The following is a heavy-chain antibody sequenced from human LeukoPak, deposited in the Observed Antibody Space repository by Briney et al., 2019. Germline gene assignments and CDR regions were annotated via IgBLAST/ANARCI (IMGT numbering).Heavy chain of an antibody. CDR3: ARRRVVIWVILVGFHKEAYYFDS. CDR2: IIHSGGRT. V-gene: IGHV3-23*01. J-gene: IGHJ4*02. CDR1: GIPLLNYC. Sequence: GASPRPSCCVSGIPLLNYCFSGGRQAPGRGLQWFAGIIHSGGRTNYADSVKVRFTISIDNPETTLILQLNSLRPEDTAVYFCARRRVVIWVILVGFHKEAYYFDSWGQGALVTVSS. D-gene: IGHD3-22*01.